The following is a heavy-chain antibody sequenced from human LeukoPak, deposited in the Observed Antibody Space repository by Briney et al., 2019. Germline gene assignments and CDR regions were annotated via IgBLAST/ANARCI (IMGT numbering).Heavy chain of an antibody. V-gene: IGHV1-8*01. CDR2: MNPSSGNT. D-gene: IGHD3-10*01. J-gene: IGHJ5*02. CDR1: GYTFTSYD. Sequence: GASVKVSCKASGYTFTSYDINWVRQATGQGLEWMGWMNPSSGNTGYAQKFQGRLTMTRNTSISTAYMELRSLRSEDTAVYYCARGRAMVRGYNWFDPWGQGTLVTVSS. CDR3: ARGRAMVRGYNWFDP.